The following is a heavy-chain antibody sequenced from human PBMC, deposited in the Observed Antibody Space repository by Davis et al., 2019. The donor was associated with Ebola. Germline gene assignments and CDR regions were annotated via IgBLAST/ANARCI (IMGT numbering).Heavy chain of an antibody. J-gene: IGHJ6*02. D-gene: IGHD4-23*01. CDR2: IIPILGIA. Sequence: SVKVSCKASGGTFSSYAISWVRQAPGQGLEWMGRIIPILGIANYAQKFQGRVTITADKSTSTAYMELRSLRSDDTAVYYCARVNYGGNSAYYYYYGMDVWGQGTTVTVSS. CDR3: ARVNYGGNSAYYYYYGMDV. CDR1: GGTFSSYA. V-gene: IGHV1-69*04.